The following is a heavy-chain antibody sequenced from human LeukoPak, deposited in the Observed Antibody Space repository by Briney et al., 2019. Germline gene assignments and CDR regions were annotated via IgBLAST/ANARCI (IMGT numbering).Heavy chain of an antibody. CDR1: RFTFSNYY. V-gene: IGHV3-11*04. Sequence: PGGSLRLSCAASRFTFSNYYMTWVRQAPGKGLQWVSYISSTGDTIFYADSVKGRFTISRDNAKNSLYLQMNSLRAEDTAVYYCATTVTTSNLGDFDIWGQGTLVTVSS. CDR3: ATTVTTSNLGDFDI. D-gene: IGHD4-17*01. CDR2: ISSTGDTI. J-gene: IGHJ3*02.